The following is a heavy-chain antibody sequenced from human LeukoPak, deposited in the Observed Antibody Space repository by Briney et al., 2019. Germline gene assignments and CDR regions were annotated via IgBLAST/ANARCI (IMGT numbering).Heavy chain of an antibody. V-gene: IGHV1-18*01. J-gene: IGHJ6*01. Sequence: SVKLSCAVSVDAFSTVGISRGAGAPGQGLEWMGWISAYNGNTNYAQKLQGRVTMTTDTSTRTAYMELRSLSSEHTAVLYCAIVVPHYYQSRTAGEAGEDYGTYTWGHGNTVTVSS. CDR1: VDAFSTVG. CDR3: AIVVPHYYQSRTAGEAGEDYGTYT. CDR2: ISAYNGNT. D-gene: IGHD3-22*01.